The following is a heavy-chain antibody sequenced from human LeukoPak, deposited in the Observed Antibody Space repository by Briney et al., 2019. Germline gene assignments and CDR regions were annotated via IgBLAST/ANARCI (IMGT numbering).Heavy chain of an antibody. J-gene: IGHJ4*02. CDR2: FDPEDGET. Sequence: GASVKVSCKVSGYTLTELSMHWVRQAPGKGLEWMGGFDPEDGETIYAQKFQGRVTMTEDTSTDTAYMEPSSLRSEDTAVYYCATPTTYYYDRAFDYWGQETLVTVSS. V-gene: IGHV1-24*01. D-gene: IGHD3-22*01. CDR1: GYTLTELS. CDR3: ATPTTYYYDRAFDY.